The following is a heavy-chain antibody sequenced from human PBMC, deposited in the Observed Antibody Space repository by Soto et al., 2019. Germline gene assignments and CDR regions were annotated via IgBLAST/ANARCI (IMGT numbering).Heavy chain of an antibody. V-gene: IGHV4-34*01. CDR1: GGSFSGYY. CDR3: ARSRARGSGSSYWFDP. J-gene: IGHJ5*02. D-gene: IGHD3-10*01. Sequence: SETLSLTCAVYGGSFSGYYRSWIRQPPGKGLEWIGEINHSGSTNYNPSLKSRVTISVDTSKNQFSLKLSSVTAADTAVYYCARSRARGSGSSYWFDPWGQGTLVTVSS. CDR2: INHSGST.